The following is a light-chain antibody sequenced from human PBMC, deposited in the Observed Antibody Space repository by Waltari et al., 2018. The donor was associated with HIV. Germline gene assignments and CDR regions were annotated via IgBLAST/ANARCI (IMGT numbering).Light chain of an antibody. Sequence: IMTCSGSSSNIGNNYVSWYQQLPGTAPKLLIYDNNKRPSGIPDRFSGSKSGTSATLGITGLQTGDEADYYCGTWDSSLSAVFGGGTKLTVL. CDR3: GTWDSSLSAV. V-gene: IGLV1-51*01. CDR1: SSNIGNNY. J-gene: IGLJ3*02. CDR2: DNN.